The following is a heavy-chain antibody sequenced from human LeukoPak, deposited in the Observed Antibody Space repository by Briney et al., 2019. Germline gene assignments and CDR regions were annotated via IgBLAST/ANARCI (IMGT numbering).Heavy chain of an antibody. V-gene: IGHV3-33*06. CDR3: AKSSIHSTLYYMDV. CDR2: IWYDGSNK. D-gene: IGHD2-2*01. J-gene: IGHJ6*03. Sequence: GRSLRLSCAASGFTFSNYGMHWVRQAPGKGLEWVAVIWYDGSNKYYADSVKGRFTISRDNSKNTLYLQMNSLRAEDTAVYYCAKSSIHSTLYYMDVWGKGTTVTVPS. CDR1: GFTFSNYG.